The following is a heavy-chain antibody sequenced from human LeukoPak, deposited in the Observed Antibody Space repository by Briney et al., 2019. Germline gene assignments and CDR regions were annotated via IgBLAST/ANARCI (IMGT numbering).Heavy chain of an antibody. Sequence: SETLSLTCTVSGGSISSYYWSWIRQPPGKGLEWIGYIYYSGSTNSNPSLKSRVTISVDTSKNQFSLKLSSVTAADTAVYHCARDRGDYNFDYWGQGTLVTVSS. J-gene: IGHJ4*02. D-gene: IGHD4-17*01. CDR1: GGSISSYY. V-gene: IGHV4-59*01. CDR2: IYYSGST. CDR3: ARDRGDYNFDY.